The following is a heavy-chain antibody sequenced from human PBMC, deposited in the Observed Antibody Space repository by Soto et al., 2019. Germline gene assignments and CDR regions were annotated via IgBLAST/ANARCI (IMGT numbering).Heavy chain of an antibody. Sequence: QVQLVQSGAEVKKPGASVKVSCKASGYTFTSYGISWVRQAPGQGLEWMGWISAYNGNTNYAQKLQGRVTMTTDTATSTAYMELRSLRSDDTAVYYCARGDLVGATVVTPGPFFDYWGQGTLVTVSS. CDR3: ARGDLVGATVVTPGPFFDY. CDR1: GYTFTSYG. D-gene: IGHD1-26*01. V-gene: IGHV1-18*04. J-gene: IGHJ4*02. CDR2: ISAYNGNT.